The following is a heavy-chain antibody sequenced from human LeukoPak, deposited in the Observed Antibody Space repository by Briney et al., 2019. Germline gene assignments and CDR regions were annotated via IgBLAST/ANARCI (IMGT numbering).Heavy chain of an antibody. CDR3: ARGRYYLEY. CDR2: ISSDGSSA. CDR1: GFTFNTYW. V-gene: IGHV3-74*03. J-gene: IGHJ4*02. Sequence: GGSLRLSCAASGFTFNTYWMHWVRQAPGMGLVWVSRISSDGSSATYADSVKGRFTISRDNAKNTLYLQMKCLRAEDTAVYYCARGRYYLEYWGQGTLVPVSS.